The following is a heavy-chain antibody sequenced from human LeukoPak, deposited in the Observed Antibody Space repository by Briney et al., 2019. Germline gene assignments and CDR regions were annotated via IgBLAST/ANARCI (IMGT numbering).Heavy chain of an antibody. V-gene: IGHV3-48*04. CDR1: GFTFSSYS. CDR3: ARVYSSSWYSGYLYMDV. CDR2: ISSSSSTI. J-gene: IGHJ6*03. D-gene: IGHD6-13*01. Sequence: GGSLRLSCAASGFTFSSYSMNWVRQAPGKGLEWVSYISSSSSTIYYADSVKGRFTISRDNAKQSLYLQMSSLRAEDTAVYYCARVYSSSWYSGYLYMDVWGKGTTVTVSS.